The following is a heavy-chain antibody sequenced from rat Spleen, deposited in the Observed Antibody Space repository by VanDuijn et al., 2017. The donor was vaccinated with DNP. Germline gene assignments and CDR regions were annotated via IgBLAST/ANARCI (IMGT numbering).Heavy chain of an antibody. J-gene: IGHJ2*01. V-gene: IGHV5-58*01. D-gene: IGHD1-4*01. Sequence: EVQLVESGGGLVEPGRSLTLSCVASGFTFSSYWMYWIRQAPGKGLEWVASINTDGDSTYYLESVKGRFTISRANAENTVYLQMNSLRFDDTATYYCAREQHYHFDYWGQGVVVTVSS. CDR2: INTDGDST. CDR1: GFTFSSYW. CDR3: AREQHYHFDY.